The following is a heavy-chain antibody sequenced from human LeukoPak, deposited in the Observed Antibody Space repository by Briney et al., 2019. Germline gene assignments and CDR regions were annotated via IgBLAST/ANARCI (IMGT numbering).Heavy chain of an antibody. D-gene: IGHD2-2*01. Sequence: GGSLRLSCAASGFTFSSYGMHWVRQAPGKGLEWVAVIWYDGSNKYYADSVKGRFTISRDNSKNTLYLQMNSLRAEDTAVYYCATNGYCSSTSCQKHYYYGMDVWGQGTTVTVSS. CDR3: ATNGYCSSTSCQKHYYYGMDV. V-gene: IGHV3-33*01. J-gene: IGHJ6*02. CDR1: GFTFSSYG. CDR2: IWYDGSNK.